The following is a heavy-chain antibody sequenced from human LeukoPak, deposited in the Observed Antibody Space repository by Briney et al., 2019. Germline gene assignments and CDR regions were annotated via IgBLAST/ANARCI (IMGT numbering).Heavy chain of an antibody. CDR3: ATLGYSYGQKREAFDY. Sequence: GASVSVSCKASGYTFSSSYIHWVRQAPGQGLEWMGLINPSGGTTIYAQRFQGRVTMTRDTFTSTVYMELSSLKYEDTAVYYCATLGYSYGQKREAFDYWGQGTLVTVSS. CDR2: INPSGGTT. CDR1: GYTFSSSY. D-gene: IGHD5-18*01. J-gene: IGHJ4*02. V-gene: IGHV1-46*01.